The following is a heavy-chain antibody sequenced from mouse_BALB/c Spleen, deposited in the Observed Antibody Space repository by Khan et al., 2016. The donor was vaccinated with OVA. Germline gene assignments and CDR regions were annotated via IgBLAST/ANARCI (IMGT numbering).Heavy chain of an antibody. J-gene: IGHJ4*01. V-gene: IGHV1-4*01. D-gene: IGHD2-14*01. Sequence: QVQLQQLGAELARPGASVKMSCKASGYTFTSNTMHWVKQRPGQGLEWIGYINPRSGSTIYNQKLKDKATLTADISSSTAYIQLSSLTSDDSAVYYCARRTTGYAMDYWGQGTSVTVSS. CDR3: ARRTTGYAMDY. CDR2: INPRSGST. CDR1: GYTFTSNT.